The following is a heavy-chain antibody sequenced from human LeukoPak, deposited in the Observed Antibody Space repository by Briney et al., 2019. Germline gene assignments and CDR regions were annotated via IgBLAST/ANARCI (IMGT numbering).Heavy chain of an antibody. CDR3: ARVMLERSNQYHYMDV. CDR2: SNQSGST. Sequence: SVTLSLTCAVYGVSFSGPFSGCYWGWIRQPPVRGREWIGESNQSGSTNYNPSLKSRFTIAADTSKNQFSLKMSSVTAADTAVFYCARVMLERSNQYHYMDVWGKGTTVTVSS. CDR1: GVSFSGPFSGCY. J-gene: IGHJ6*03. D-gene: IGHD1-1*01. V-gene: IGHV4-34*01.